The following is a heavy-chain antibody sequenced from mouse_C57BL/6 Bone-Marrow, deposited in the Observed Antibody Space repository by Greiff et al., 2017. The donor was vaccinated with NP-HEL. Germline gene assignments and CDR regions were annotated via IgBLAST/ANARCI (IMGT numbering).Heavy chain of an antibody. V-gene: IGHV1-82*01. J-gene: IGHJ2*01. CDR1: GYAFSSSW. CDR3: ARTYDYGLDY. CDR2: IYPGDGDT. D-gene: IGHD2-4*01. Sequence: QVQLKQSGPELVKPGASVKISCKASGYAFSSSWMNWVKQRPGKGLEWIGRIYPGDGDTNYNGKFKGKATLTADKSSSTAYMQLSSLTSEDSAVYFCARTYDYGLDYWGQGTTLTVSS.